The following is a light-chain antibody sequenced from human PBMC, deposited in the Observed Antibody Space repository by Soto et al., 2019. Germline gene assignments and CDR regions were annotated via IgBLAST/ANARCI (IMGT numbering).Light chain of an antibody. CDR2: AAS. J-gene: IGKJ1*01. Sequence: DIQMTPSPSSLSASVGDRVTITCRASQGSRNDLGWYQQKAGKAPKRLIYAASSLQSGVPSRFSGSGSGTEFTLTISCLQPEDFATYYCLQHNSYPWTFGQGNKVEIK. CDR1: QGSRND. CDR3: LQHNSYPWT. V-gene: IGKV1-17*01.